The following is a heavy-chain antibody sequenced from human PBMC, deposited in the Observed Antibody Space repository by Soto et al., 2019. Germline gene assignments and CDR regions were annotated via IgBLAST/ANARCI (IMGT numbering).Heavy chain of an antibody. CDR1: GFTFRSYA. CDR3: AKSQRPKWLLTKYFDS. D-gene: IGHD5-12*01. V-gene: IGHV3-23*01. CDR2: ITGTGTST. Sequence: GGSLRLSCAASGFTFRSYAMSWVRQAPGKGLEWVATITGTGTSTYFADSVKGRVTISRDNSRNTLYLQLNSLRAEDTAVYYCAKSQRPKWLLTKYFDSCGQGALVTVSS. J-gene: IGHJ4*02.